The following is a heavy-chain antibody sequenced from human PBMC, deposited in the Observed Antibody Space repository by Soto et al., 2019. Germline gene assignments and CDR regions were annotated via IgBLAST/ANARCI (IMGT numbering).Heavy chain of an antibody. Sequence: SEALSHRCTASGGTVSSGSYYWNWIRQPPGKGLEWIGYIYYSGSTNYNPSLKSRVTISIDTSKNQFSLKLSSVTAADTAEYYCARDYCCITSCPGYSYIGMIFLGQALTVPGSS. CDR1: GGTVSSGSYY. CDR3: ARDYCCITSCPGYSYIGMIF. J-gene: IGHJ6*02. D-gene: IGHD2-2*01. CDR2: IYYSGST. V-gene: IGHV4-61*01.